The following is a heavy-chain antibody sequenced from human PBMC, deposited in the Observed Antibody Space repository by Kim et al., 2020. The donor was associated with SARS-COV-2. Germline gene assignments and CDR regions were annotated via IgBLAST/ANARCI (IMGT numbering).Heavy chain of an antibody. J-gene: IGHJ6*02. Sequence: GESLKISCKGSGYSFSSIWITWVRQMPGRGLEWMGRIDPSDSYTKYSPSFQGHVTISADKSISTAYLQWSSLKASDTAMYYCARSPSDPLTGYPNRMDVWGQGTTVTVSS. CDR1: GYSFSSIW. D-gene: IGHD3-9*01. CDR3: ARSPSDPLTGYPNRMDV. CDR2: IDPSDSYT. V-gene: IGHV5-10-1*01.